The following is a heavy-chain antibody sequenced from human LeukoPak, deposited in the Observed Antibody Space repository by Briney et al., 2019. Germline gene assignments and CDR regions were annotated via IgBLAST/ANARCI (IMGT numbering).Heavy chain of an antibody. D-gene: IGHD3-3*01. V-gene: IGHV4-30-4*01. CDR3: ARGPEWYYFDH. Sequence: SETLSLTCTVSGGSISSGDYYWSWIRQPPGKGLEWIGYIYYSGSTYYNPSLKSRVTISVDTSKNQFSLRLTSVTAADTAVYYCARGPEWYYFDHWGQGTLVTVSS. CDR2: IYYSGST. J-gene: IGHJ4*02. CDR1: GGSISSGDYY.